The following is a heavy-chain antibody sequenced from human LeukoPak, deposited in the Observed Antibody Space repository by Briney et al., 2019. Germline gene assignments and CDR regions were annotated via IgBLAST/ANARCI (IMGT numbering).Heavy chain of an antibody. CDR2: INSDGTTT. J-gene: IGHJ6*02. CDR1: GFTFSSYW. CDR3: ARGNYYGIDV. Sequence: GGSLRLSCAASGFTFSSYWMHWVRQAPGKGLLWVSRINSDGTTTYYADSVKGRFTISRDNAKNTLYLQVNSLRAEDTAVYYCARGNYYGIDVWGQGTTVTVSS. V-gene: IGHV3-74*01.